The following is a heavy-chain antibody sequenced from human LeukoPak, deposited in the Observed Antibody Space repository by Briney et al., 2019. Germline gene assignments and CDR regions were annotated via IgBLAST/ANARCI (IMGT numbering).Heavy chain of an antibody. J-gene: IGHJ4*02. CDR3: FPREELLGY. V-gene: IGHV3-7*05. CDR1: GFTFSSYW. Sequence: HTGESLKISCAASGFTFSSYWMSWVRQAPGKGLEWVANINPDGSERYYVDSVRGRFTISRDNAKKSLYLQMNSLRAEDTAVYYCFPREELLGYWGQGTLVTVSS. CDR2: INPDGSER. D-gene: IGHD1-26*01.